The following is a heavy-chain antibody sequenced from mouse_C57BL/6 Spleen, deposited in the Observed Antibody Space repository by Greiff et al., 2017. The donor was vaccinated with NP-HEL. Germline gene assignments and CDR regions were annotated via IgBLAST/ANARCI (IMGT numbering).Heavy chain of an antibody. CDR3: ARRGYDYYFDY. CDR2: IDPSDSET. J-gene: IGHJ4*01. Sequence: QVQLQQPGAELVRPGSSVKLSCKASGYTFTSYWMHWVKQRPIQGLEWIGNIDPSDSETHYNQKFKDKATLTVDKSSSTAYMQLSSLTSEDSAVYYCARRGYDYYFDYWGQGTSVTVSS. D-gene: IGHD2-4*01. V-gene: IGHV1-52*01. CDR1: GYTFTSYW.